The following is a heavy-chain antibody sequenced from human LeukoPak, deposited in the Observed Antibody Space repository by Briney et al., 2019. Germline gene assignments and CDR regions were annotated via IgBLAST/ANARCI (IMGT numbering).Heavy chain of an antibody. D-gene: IGHD1-26*01. V-gene: IGHV3-48*01. Sequence: SGGSLRLSCAACGFTFSSYSMNWVRQAPGKGLEWVSYISSSSNTIYYADSVKGRFTISRDNAKNSLYLQMNSLRAEDTAVYYCARSGSYYDDAFDIWGQGTMVTVSS. CDR1: GFTFSSYS. J-gene: IGHJ3*02. CDR2: ISSSSNTI. CDR3: ARSGSYYDDAFDI.